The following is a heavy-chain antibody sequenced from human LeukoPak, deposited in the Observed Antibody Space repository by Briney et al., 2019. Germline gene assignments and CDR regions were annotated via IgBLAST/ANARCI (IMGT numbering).Heavy chain of an antibody. V-gene: IGHV3-9*01. D-gene: IGHD4-17*01. CDR3: AKDTARGSTTVTTLDY. Sequence: PGGSLRLSCAASGFTFDDYAMHWVRHAPGKGLEWVSGISWNSGSIAYADSVKGRFTISRDNAKNSLYLQMNSLRAEDAALYYCAKDTARGSTTVTTLDYWGQGTLVTVSS. CDR2: ISWNSGSI. J-gene: IGHJ4*02. CDR1: GFTFDDYA.